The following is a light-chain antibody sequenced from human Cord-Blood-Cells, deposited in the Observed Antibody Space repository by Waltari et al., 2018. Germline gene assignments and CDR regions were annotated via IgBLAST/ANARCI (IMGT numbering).Light chain of an antibody. CDR2: DAS. CDR1: QSVSSY. J-gene: IGKJ4*01. V-gene: IGKV3-11*01. Sequence: EIVLTQSPATLSLSPGERATLSCRASQSVSSYLAWYQQKPGQAPRLPVYDASNRATDIPARFSGSGSGTDFTLTISSLEPEDFAVYYCQQRSNWLTFGGGTKVEIK. CDR3: QQRSNWLT.